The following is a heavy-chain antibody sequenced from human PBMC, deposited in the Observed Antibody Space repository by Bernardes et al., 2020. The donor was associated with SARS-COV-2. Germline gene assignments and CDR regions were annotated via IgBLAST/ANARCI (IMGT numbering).Heavy chain of an antibody. D-gene: IGHD3-10*01. J-gene: IGHJ6*02. CDR2: ISYDGSNK. CDR3: AKDQRSPASDLIWFGESYYYGMDV. V-gene: IGHV3-30*18. Sequence: GGSLRLSCAASGFTFISYGMHWVRQAPGKGLEWVAVISYDGSNKYYADSVKGRFTISRDNSKNTLYLQMNSLRAEDTAVYYCAKDQRSPASDLIWFGESYYYGMDVWGQGTTVTVSS. CDR1: GFTFISYG.